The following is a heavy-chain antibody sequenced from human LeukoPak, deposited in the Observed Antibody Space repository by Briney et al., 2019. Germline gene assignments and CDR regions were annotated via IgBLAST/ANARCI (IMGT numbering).Heavy chain of an antibody. J-gene: IGHJ2*01. CDR3: AKSMTLQWRGFFDL. Sequence: GGPLRLSCAASGFTFSTYAMSWVRQAPGKGLEWVSTISDSGANTYYADSVRGRFTISRDNSKNTLYLQKNSLRADDTAIYYCAKSMTLQWRGFFDLWGRGTHVTVSS. CDR2: ISDSGANT. V-gene: IGHV3-23*01. CDR1: GFTFSTYA. D-gene: IGHD6-19*01.